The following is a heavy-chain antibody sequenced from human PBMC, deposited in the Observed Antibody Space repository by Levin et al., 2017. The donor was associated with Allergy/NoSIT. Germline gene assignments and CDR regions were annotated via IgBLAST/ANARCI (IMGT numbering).Heavy chain of an antibody. Sequence: GGSLRLSCAASGFTFSDYAMHWARQTPGKGLEWVAVISYDGNIKYNADSVEGRFTISRNNSKNTFQLQMNSLSIEDTAVYYCARDYWTYKRARDDVDVWDQGTTVTVSS. CDR3: ARDYWTYKRARDDVDV. CDR2: ISYDGNIK. V-gene: IGHV3-30*04. CDR1: GFTFSDYA. J-gene: IGHJ6*02. D-gene: IGHD1-1*01.